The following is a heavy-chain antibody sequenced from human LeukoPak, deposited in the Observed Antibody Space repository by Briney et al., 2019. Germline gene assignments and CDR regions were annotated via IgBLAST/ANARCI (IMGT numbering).Heavy chain of an antibody. Sequence: GGSLRLSCAAPGFTFSSYAMNWVRQAPGKGLEWVSSISSSSSYIYYADSVKGRFTISRDNAKNSLYLQMNSLRAEDTAVYYCARDKQQLLNDYWGQGTLVTVSS. J-gene: IGHJ4*02. D-gene: IGHD6-13*01. CDR2: ISSSSSYI. CDR1: GFTFSSYA. V-gene: IGHV3-21*01. CDR3: ARDKQQLLNDY.